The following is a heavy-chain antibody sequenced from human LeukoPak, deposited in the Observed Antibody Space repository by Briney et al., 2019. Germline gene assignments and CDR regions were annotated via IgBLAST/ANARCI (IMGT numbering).Heavy chain of an antibody. CDR2: INPNSGGT. CDR1: GYTFTGYY. Sequence: ASVKVSCKASGYTFTGYYMHWVRQAPGQGLEWMGRINPNSGGTNYAQKFQGRVTMTRDTSISTAYMELSRQRSDDTAVYYCARDLAVPNNWFDPWGQGTLVTVSS. J-gene: IGHJ5*02. D-gene: IGHD3-10*02. V-gene: IGHV1-2*06. CDR3: ARDLAVPNNWFDP.